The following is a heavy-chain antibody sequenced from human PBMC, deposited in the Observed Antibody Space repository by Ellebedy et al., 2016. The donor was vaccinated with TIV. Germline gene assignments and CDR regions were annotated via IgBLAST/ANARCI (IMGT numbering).Heavy chain of an antibody. J-gene: IGHJ4*02. Sequence: GESLKISCAASGFTFSSYDMHWVRQPTGKGLEWVSAIGTAGDTYYPGSVKGRFTISRDNAKNSLYLQMNSLRAEDTAVYSCASREMATIDYYFDYWGQGTLVTVSS. CDR1: GFTFSSYD. CDR2: IGTAGDT. D-gene: IGHD5-24*01. V-gene: IGHV3-13*01. CDR3: ASREMATIDYYFDY.